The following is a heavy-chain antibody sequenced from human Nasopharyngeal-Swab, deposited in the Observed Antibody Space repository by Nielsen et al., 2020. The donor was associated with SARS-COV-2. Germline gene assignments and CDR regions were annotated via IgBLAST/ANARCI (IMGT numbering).Heavy chain of an antibody. CDR1: GFTFSSYS. CDR2: ISSSSTI. CDR3: ARGAGGDGEHAFDI. Sequence: GGSLRLSCAASGFTFSSYSMNWVRQAPGKGLEWVSYISSSSTIYYADSVKGRFTISRDNAKNSLYLQMNSLRAEDTAVYYCARGAGGDGEHAFDIWGQGTMVTVSS. V-gene: IGHV3-48*04. J-gene: IGHJ3*02. D-gene: IGHD2-21*02.